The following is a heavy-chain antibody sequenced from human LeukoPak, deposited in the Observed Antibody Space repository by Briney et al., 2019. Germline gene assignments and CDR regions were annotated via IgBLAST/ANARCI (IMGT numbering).Heavy chain of an antibody. Sequence: GGSLRLSCAASGFTFSSYWMSWVRQAPGKGLEWVANIKQDGSEKYYVDSVKGRFTISRDNSKNTLYLQMNSLRAEDTAVYYCAKDLLRYFDWLYQMDVWGKGTTVTVSS. CDR2: IKQDGSEK. D-gene: IGHD3-9*01. V-gene: IGHV3-7*03. J-gene: IGHJ6*04. CDR1: GFTFSSYW. CDR3: AKDLLRYFDWLYQMDV.